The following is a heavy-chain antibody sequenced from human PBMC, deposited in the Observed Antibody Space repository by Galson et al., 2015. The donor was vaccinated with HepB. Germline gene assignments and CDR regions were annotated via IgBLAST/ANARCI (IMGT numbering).Heavy chain of an antibody. V-gene: IGHV3-30*04. CDR3: ARDHKTRTYASGSAPGYYGMDV. J-gene: IGHJ6*02. CDR2: VSFDGRDK. CDR1: GFSFSTFA. D-gene: IGHD3-10*01. Sequence: SLRLSCAASGFSFSTFAVHWVRQAPGKWPGWVAVVSFDGRDKYYADSVKGRFTISRDNSKNTLYLRMSSLRAEDTAVYYCARDHKTRTYASGSAPGYYGMDVWGQGTTVTVSS.